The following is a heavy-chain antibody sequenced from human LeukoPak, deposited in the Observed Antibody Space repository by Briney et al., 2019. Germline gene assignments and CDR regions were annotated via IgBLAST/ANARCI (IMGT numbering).Heavy chain of an antibody. CDR2: IYTSGST. D-gene: IGHD6-19*01. V-gene: IGHV4-4*07. CDR1: GASISSYY. Sequence: SETLSLTCTVSGASISSYYWSWIRQPAGKGLEWIGRIYTSGSTNYNPSLKGRVTMSVGTSKNQFSLKLSSLTAADTAVYYCVRAFGNSSGWDENYFDYWGQGTLVTVSS. CDR3: VRAFGNSSGWDENYFDY. J-gene: IGHJ4*02.